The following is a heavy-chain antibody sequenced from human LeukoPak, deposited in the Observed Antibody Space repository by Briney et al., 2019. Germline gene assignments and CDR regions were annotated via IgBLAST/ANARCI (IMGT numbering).Heavy chain of an antibody. V-gene: IGHV1-2*02. CDR2: INPNSGGT. J-gene: IGHJ4*02. Sequence: ASVKVSCKASGYTFTGYYMHWVRQAPGQGLEWMGWINPNSGGTNYAQKFQGRVTMTRDTSISTAYMELSRLRSDDTAVYYCARESPRGYYDSSGYPGSYWGQGTLVTVSS. CDR3: ARESPRGYYDSSGYPGSY. D-gene: IGHD3-22*01. CDR1: GYTFTGYY.